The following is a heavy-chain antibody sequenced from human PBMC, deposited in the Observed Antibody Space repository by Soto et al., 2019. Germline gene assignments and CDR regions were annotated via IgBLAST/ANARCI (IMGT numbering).Heavy chain of an antibody. CDR2: IIPILGIA. CDR1: GGTFSSYT. CDR3: ARGVGAYGYYDRWFDP. Sequence: QVQLVQSGAEVKKPGSSVKVSCKASGGTFSSYTISWVRQAPGQGLEWMGRIIPILGIANYAQKFQGRVTITADKSTSTAYMELSSLRSEDTAVYYCARGVGAYGYYDRWFDPWGQGSMVTVSS. J-gene: IGHJ5*02. V-gene: IGHV1-69*02. D-gene: IGHD4-17*01.